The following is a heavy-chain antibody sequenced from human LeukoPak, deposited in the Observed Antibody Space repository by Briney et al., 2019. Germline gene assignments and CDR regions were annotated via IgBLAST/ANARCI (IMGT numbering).Heavy chain of an antibody. D-gene: IGHD2-15*01. CDR2: IRYDGTSR. J-gene: IGHJ3*01. Sequence: GGSLRLSCATSGFTFSHYGMHWVRQAPGKGLEWVAFIRYDGTSRYYADSVKGRFTISRDNSKNTLNLQMNSLRAEDTAVYYCAKVVVVPPSDAFDVWGQGTMVTVSS. CDR3: AKVVVVPPSDAFDV. CDR1: GFTFSHYG. V-gene: IGHV3-30*02.